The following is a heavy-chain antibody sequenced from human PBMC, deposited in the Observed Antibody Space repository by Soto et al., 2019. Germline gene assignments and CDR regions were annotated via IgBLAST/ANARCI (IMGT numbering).Heavy chain of an antibody. D-gene: IGHD3-3*01. CDR1: GFTFSSFG. Sequence: QVQVVESGGGVVQPGRSLRLSCAASGFTFSSFGMHWVRQAPGTGLEWVSLIWYDGSKKSYGDSVKGRFTIARDNSRNTVYLQVNRLRTEDTAVYYCALAASYYSLWSGYYPSRNGMDVWGQGTRVTVSS. CDR3: ALAASYYSLWSGYYPSRNGMDV. V-gene: IGHV3-33*01. CDR2: IWYDGSKK. J-gene: IGHJ6*02.